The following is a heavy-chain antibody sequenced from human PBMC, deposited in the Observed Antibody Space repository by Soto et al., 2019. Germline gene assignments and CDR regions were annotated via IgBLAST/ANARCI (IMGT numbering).Heavy chain of an antibody. CDR3: AISSSWYLAFDI. Sequence: QVQLVQSGAEVKKPVASVKVSCKASGYTFNSYDINWVRQATGQGLECMGWMNPNSGNTGYAQKLQGRVTMTRNNSISTAYMELSSLRSEDTAVYYCAISSSWYLAFDIWGQGTMVTVSS. J-gene: IGHJ3*02. D-gene: IGHD6-13*01. V-gene: IGHV1-8*01. CDR2: MNPNSGNT. CDR1: GYTFNSYD.